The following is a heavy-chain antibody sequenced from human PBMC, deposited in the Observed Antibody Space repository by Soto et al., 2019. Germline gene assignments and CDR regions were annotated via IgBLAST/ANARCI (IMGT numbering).Heavy chain of an antibody. J-gene: IGHJ6*02. CDR3: ARARLMTTVSYYYGMDF. V-gene: IGHV1-69*13. CDR2: IIPIFGTA. CDR1: GVRFGSYA. Sequence: SVKVSCKASGVRFGSYAISWVRQDPGQGLEWMGGIIPIFGTANYAQKFQGRVTITADESTSTAYMELSSLRSEDTAVYYCARARLMTTVSYYYGMDFWGQRTTVTVSS. D-gene: IGHD4-4*01.